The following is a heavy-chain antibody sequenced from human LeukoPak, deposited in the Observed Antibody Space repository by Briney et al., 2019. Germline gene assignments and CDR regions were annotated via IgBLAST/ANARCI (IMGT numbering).Heavy chain of an antibody. CDR1: GGSISSSSYY. Sequence: PSETLSLTCTVSGGSISSSSYYWGWIRQPPGKGLEWIGSIYYSGSTYYNPSLKSRVTISVDTSKNQFSLKLSSVTAADTAVYYCARHEMARWAFDIWGQGTMVTVSS. J-gene: IGHJ3*02. D-gene: IGHD5-24*01. CDR2: IYYSGST. CDR3: ARHEMARWAFDI. V-gene: IGHV4-39*07.